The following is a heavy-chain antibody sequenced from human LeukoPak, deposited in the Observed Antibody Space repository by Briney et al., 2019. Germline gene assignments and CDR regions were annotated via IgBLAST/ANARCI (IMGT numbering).Heavy chain of an antibody. J-gene: IGHJ3*01. CDR2: IYSSGST. Sequence: PSETLSLTCTVSGGSISSYHWSWIRQPPGKGLEWIGYIYSSGSTNYNPSLESRVTISVDTSKNQFSLKLSSVTAADTAVYFCARSERIIMILGGAFDVWGQGTMVTVSS. V-gene: IGHV4-59*08. CDR3: ARSERIIMILGGAFDV. D-gene: IGHD3-22*01. CDR1: GGSISSYH.